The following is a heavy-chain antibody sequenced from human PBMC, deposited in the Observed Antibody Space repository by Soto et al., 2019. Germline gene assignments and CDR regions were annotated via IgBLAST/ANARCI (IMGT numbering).Heavy chain of an antibody. V-gene: IGHV1-18*01. Sequence: QVQLVQSGAEVKKPGASVKVSCKASGYTFTSYGISWVRQAPGQGLEWMGWISAYNGNTNYAQKLQGRVTMTTDTSTRTAYMELRSLRSDDTAVYYCARDQWGVGAVVVTDYWGQGTLVTVSS. D-gene: IGHD2-21*02. J-gene: IGHJ4*02. CDR2: ISAYNGNT. CDR3: ARDQWGVGAVVVTDY. CDR1: GYTFTSYG.